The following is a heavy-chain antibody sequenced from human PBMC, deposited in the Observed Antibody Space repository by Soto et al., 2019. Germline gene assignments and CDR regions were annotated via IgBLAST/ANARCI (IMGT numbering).Heavy chain of an antibody. Sequence: SLRLSCAASGFTLSSYAIHWVRQAPGKGLEWVTIISKDGNSKHYADSVKGRFTISRDNSKNTLFLQMNSLRAEDTAVYYCARDPQGSYCYIDYWGQGTPVTVSS. CDR2: ISKDGNSK. V-gene: IGHV3-30-3*01. CDR3: ARDPQGSYCYIDY. D-gene: IGHD3-10*01. J-gene: IGHJ4*02. CDR1: GFTLSSYA.